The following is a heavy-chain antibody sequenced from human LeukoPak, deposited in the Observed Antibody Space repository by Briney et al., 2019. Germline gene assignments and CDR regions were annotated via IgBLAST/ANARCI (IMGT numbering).Heavy chain of an antibody. V-gene: IGHV1-2*02. Sequence: ASVKVSRKASGYTFTSYGISWVRQAPGQGLEWMGWINPNSGGTNYAQKFQGRVTMTRDTSISTAYMELSRLRSDDTAVYYCARIAAAGTHVDYWGQGTLVTVSS. D-gene: IGHD6-13*01. J-gene: IGHJ4*02. CDR3: ARIAAAGTHVDY. CDR2: INPNSGGT. CDR1: GYTFTSYG.